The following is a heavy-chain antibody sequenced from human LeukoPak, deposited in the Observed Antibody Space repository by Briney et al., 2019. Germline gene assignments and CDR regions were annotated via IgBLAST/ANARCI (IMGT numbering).Heavy chain of an antibody. J-gene: IGHJ4*02. Sequence: ASVKVSCKASGGTFSSYAISWVRQAPGQGLEWMGRINPILGIANYAQKFQGRVTITADKSTSTAYMELSSLRSEDTAVYYCARDDYSNYGYNYWGQGTLVTVSS. CDR2: INPILGIA. CDR3: ARDDYSNYGYNY. D-gene: IGHD4-11*01. V-gene: IGHV1-69*04. CDR1: GGTFSSYA.